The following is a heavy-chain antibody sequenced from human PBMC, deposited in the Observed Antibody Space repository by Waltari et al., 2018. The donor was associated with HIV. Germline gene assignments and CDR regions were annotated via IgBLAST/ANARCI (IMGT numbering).Heavy chain of an antibody. CDR2: IYGGGST. CDR1: GFTVSSNY. D-gene: IGHD6-19*01. Sequence: EVQLVESGGGLIQPGGSLRLSCAASGFTVSSNYMSWVRQATGKGLEWVSVIYGGGSTYYADSVKGRFSISRDTSKNTLYLQMNSLRAEDTAVYYCARASGWLVFDYWGQGTLVTVPS. CDR3: ARASGWLVFDY. V-gene: IGHV3-53*01. J-gene: IGHJ4*02.